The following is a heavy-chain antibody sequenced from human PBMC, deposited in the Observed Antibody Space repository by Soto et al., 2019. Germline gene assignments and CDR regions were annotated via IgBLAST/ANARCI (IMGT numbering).Heavy chain of an antibody. CDR2: IGGTDGDSDGVP. CDR3: VKRGRNWGAFDF. V-gene: IGHV3-23*01. CDR1: GFILNNYA. J-gene: IGHJ3*01. D-gene: IGHD7-27*01. Sequence: VQLLESGGDSVQPGGSLRLSCVASGFILNNYAMSWVRQAPGKGLEWVSTIGGTDGDSDGVPWYEDPVKGRFTISRDSSANTLFLHMDNLRAEDSALYYCVKRGRNWGAFDFWGQGTTVVVSS.